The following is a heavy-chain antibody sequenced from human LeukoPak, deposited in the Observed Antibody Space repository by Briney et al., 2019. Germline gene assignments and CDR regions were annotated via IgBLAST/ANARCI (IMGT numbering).Heavy chain of an antibody. D-gene: IGHD2-21*02. CDR3: TRTKDVTAIDS. J-gene: IGHJ4*02. CDR1: GDSITRNTYH. CDR2: IYYSGSI. V-gene: IGHV4-39*01. Sequence: KSSETLSLTCIVSGDSITRNTYHWGWVRQPPGKGLEWIGTIYYSGSIYYNQSLRGRVALSVDTSKNQFSLKLTSVTAADTAVYYCTRTKDVTAIDSWGQGILVTVSS.